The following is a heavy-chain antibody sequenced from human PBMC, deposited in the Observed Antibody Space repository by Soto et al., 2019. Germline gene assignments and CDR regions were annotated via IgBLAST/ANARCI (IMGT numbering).Heavy chain of an antibody. J-gene: IGHJ5*02. Sequence: SETLSLTCTVSGGSISSGDYYWSWISKPPGKGLEWIGYIYYSGSTYYNPSLKSRVTISVDTSKNQFSLKLSSVTAADTAVYYCAREPLDCSSTSCYSYNWFDPWGQGTLVTVSS. CDR3: AREPLDCSSTSCYSYNWFDP. D-gene: IGHD2-2*01. CDR2: IYYSGST. CDR1: GGSISSGDYY. V-gene: IGHV4-30-4*01.